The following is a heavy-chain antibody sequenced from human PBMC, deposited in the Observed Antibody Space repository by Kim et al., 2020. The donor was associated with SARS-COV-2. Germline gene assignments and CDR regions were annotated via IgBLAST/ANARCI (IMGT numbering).Heavy chain of an antibody. CDR3: AAVRWDDPPPYYYYYGMDV. Sequence: SVKVSCKASGFTFTSSAMQWVRQARGQRLEWIGWIVVGSGNTNYAQKFQERVTITRDMSTSTAYMELSSLRSEDTAVYYCAAVRWDDPPPYYYYYGMDVWGQGTTVTVSS. V-gene: IGHV1-58*02. CDR2: IVVGSGNT. J-gene: IGHJ6*02. CDR1: GFTFTSSA. D-gene: IGHD1-1*01.